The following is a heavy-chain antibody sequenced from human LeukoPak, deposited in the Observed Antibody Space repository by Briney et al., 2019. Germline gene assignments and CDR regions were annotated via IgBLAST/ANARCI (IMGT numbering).Heavy chain of an antibody. CDR2: ISSSSSYM. V-gene: IGHV3-21*01. D-gene: IGHD6-13*01. Sequence: GGSLRLSCAASGFTFSSYEMNWVRQAPGKGLEWVSSISSSSSYMYYADSVKGRFTISRDNAKNSLYLQMNSLRAEDTAVYYCASAGLVYSSGWYLETPFDYWGQGTLVTVSS. J-gene: IGHJ4*02. CDR3: ASAGLVYSSGWYLETPFDY. CDR1: GFTFSSYE.